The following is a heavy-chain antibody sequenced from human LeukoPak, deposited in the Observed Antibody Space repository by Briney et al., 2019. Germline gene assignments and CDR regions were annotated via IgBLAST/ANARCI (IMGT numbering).Heavy chain of an antibody. V-gene: IGHV3-48*01. CDR1: GFTFSSYS. CDR2: ISSISSTI. CDR3: ARAFPEYYDILTGYAGFDY. Sequence: PGGSLRLSCAASGFTFSSYSMNWVRQAPGKGLEWVSYISSISSTIYYADFVKGRFTISRDNAKNSLYLQMNSLRAEDTAVYYCARAFPEYYDILTGYAGFDYWGQGTLVTVSS. J-gene: IGHJ4*02. D-gene: IGHD3-9*01.